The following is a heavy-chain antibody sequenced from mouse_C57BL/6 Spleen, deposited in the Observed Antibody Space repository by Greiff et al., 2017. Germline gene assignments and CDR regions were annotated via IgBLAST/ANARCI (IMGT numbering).Heavy chain of an antibody. CDR3: GRVGYGSSHAMGY. CDR1: GFSLTSYG. J-gene: IGHJ4*01. V-gene: IGHV2-2*01. Sequence: QVQLQQSGPGLVQPSQSLSITCTVSGFSLTSYGVHWVRQSPGKGLEWLGVIWSGGSTDYNAAFISRLSISKDNTTSQVFFKLNSLQGDETAIYYCGRVGYGSSHAMGYRGQRTSVTVSS. CDR2: IWSGGST. D-gene: IGHD1-1*01.